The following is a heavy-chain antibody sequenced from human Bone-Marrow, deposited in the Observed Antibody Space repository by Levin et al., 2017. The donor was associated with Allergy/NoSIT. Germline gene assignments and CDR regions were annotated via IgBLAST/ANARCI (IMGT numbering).Heavy chain of an antibody. CDR1: GFTFSSYW. Sequence: GESLKISCAASGFTFSSYWMSWVRQAPGKGLEWVANIKQDGSEKYYVDSVKGRFTISRDNAKNSLYLQMNSLRAEDTAVYYCAREGLRYSSSWRLNYYYGMDVWGQGTTVTVSS. CDR3: AREGLRYSSSWRLNYYYGMDV. CDR2: IKQDGSEK. V-gene: IGHV3-7*01. J-gene: IGHJ6*02. D-gene: IGHD6-13*01.